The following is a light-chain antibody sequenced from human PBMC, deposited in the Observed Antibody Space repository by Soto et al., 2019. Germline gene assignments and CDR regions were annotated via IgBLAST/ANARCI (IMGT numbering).Light chain of an antibody. V-gene: IGLV2-11*01. CDR1: SSDVGGYNY. CDR3: CSYAGSYTVDV. CDR2: EVS. Sequence: QSVLTQPASVSGSPGQSITISCTGTSSDVGGYNYVSWYQQHPGKAPKLMIYEVSNRPSEVPDRFSGSKSGNTASLTISGLQAEDEADYYCCSYAGSYTVDVFGSGTKVTVL. J-gene: IGLJ1*01.